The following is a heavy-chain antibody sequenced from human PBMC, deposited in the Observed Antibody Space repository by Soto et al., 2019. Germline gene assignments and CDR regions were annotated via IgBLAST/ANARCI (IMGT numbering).Heavy chain of an antibody. CDR3: ARSTYTSGTYHGMDV. Sequence: PSETLSLTCTVSGGSISSTSDYWGWIRQPPGKGLEWIGSINYRGTTYYNPSLKSRVTMSVDTSKNQFSLKLSSVTAADTAVYYCARSTYTSGTYHGMDVWGQGTTVPVSS. CDR2: INYRGTT. J-gene: IGHJ6*02. D-gene: IGHD3-10*01. V-gene: IGHV4-39*01. CDR1: GGSISSTSDY.